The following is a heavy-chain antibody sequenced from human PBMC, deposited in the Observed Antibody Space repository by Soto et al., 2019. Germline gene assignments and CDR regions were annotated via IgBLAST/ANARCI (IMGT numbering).Heavy chain of an antibody. CDR1: GFTFSSYG. D-gene: IGHD6-13*01. Sequence: GGSLRLSCAASGFTFSSYGMHLVRQAPGKGLEWVAVISYDGSNKYYADSVKGRFTISRDNSKNTLYLQMNSLRAEDTAVYYCAKGSAQYSSSWYGPPPYGMDVWGQGTTVTVSS. J-gene: IGHJ6*02. V-gene: IGHV3-30*18. CDR3: AKGSAQYSSSWYGPPPYGMDV. CDR2: ISYDGSNK.